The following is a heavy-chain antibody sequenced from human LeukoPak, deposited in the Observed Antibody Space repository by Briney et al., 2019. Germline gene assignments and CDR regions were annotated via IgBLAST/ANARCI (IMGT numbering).Heavy chain of an antibody. CDR1: GFTFSTNA. D-gene: IGHD1-14*01. CDR3: AKVSGGGLYYDGMDV. CDR2: ISGSGAST. V-gene: IGHV3-23*01. J-gene: IGHJ6*02. Sequence: GGSLRLSCLTSGFTFSTNAMSWVRQAPGKGLEWISGISGSGASTYYADSVTGRFTISRDSSKNTLYLQMNSLRAEDTAVYYCAKVSGGGLYYDGMDVWGQGTTVTVSS.